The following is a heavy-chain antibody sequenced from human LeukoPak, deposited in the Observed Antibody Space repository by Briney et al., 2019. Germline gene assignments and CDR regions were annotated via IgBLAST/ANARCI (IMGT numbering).Heavy chain of an antibody. D-gene: IGHD6-13*01. J-gene: IGHJ4*02. CDR1: GYSISSGYD. Sequence: SETLSLTCAVSGYSISSGYDWGWIRQPPGKGLEWIGSIYHSGSTYYNSSLKSRVTISGDTSKNQFSLKLSSVTAADTAVYYCARLAAAAGDFWGQGTLITVSS. CDR2: IYHSGST. V-gene: IGHV4-38-2*01. CDR3: ARLAAAAGDF.